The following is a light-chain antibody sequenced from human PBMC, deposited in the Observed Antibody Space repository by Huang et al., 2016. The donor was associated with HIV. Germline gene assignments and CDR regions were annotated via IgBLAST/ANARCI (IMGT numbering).Light chain of an antibody. V-gene: IGKV1-39*01. CDR2: DTS. J-gene: IGKJ2*01. CDR3: QQSYYFPRT. Sequence: DIQMTQSPSSLSASVGDRVTVTCRASQLIDAYLNWYQYKPGRAPNLLIFDTSDLQGGVPSRFSGSRSGTTFTLTISSLQPQDFATYFCQQSYYFPRTFGQGTKVEMK. CDR1: QLIDAY.